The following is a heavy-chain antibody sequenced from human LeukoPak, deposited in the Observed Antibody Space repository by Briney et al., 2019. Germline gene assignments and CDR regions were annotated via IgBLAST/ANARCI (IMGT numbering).Heavy chain of an antibody. J-gene: IGHJ6*03. CDR2: TYYRSKWYN. V-gene: IGHV6-1*01. CDR3: ARDVLWFGDGPDYYYYIDV. Sequence: SQTLSLTCAISGDSVSRNSATWNWITQSPSRGLEWLGRTYYRSKWYNDYAISVKSRITINTDTSKNQFSLQLNSVTPEDTAVYYCARDVLWFGDGPDYYYYIDVWGKGTTVTVSS. CDR1: GDSVSRNSAT. D-gene: IGHD3-10*01.